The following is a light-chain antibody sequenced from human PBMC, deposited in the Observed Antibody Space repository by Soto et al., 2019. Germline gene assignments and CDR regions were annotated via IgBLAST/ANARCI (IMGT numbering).Light chain of an antibody. V-gene: IGKV1-17*01. J-gene: IGKJ4*01. Sequence: DIQMTQSPSSLSASVGDRVTITCRAGQGIRNDLGWFRQKPGKAPERLIYAAFSLQSGVPSRFSGSGSGTEFTLTINSLQPEDFATYYCLQHNTYPLTFGGGTKV. CDR2: AAF. CDR1: QGIRND. CDR3: LQHNTYPLT.